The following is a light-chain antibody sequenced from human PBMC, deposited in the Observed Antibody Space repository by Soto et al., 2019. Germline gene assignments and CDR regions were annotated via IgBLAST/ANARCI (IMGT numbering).Light chain of an antibody. CDR1: LNIYFRSNNRNY. Sequence: DIVMTQSPDSLRVSLDERATITCTSSLNIYFRSNNRNYLAWYQQKSGQPPKLLIYWASTREPGVPDRFSGSGSGTYFTLTIDNVQPDDVAVYYCQQYYTTPLTFGGGTRVDIK. J-gene: IGKJ4*01. CDR3: QQYYTTPLT. V-gene: IGKV4-1*01. CDR2: WAS.